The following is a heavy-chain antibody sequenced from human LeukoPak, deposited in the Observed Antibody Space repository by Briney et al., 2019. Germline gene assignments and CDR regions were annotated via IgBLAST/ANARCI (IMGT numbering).Heavy chain of an antibody. D-gene: IGHD3-9*01. CDR1: GFTFSSYA. CDR2: ISGSGGST. CDR3: AKFGRYFDWLLSYFDY. J-gene: IGHJ4*02. Sequence: GGSLRLSCAASGFTFSSYAMSWVRQAPGKGLEWVSAISGSGGSTYYADSEKGRFTISRDNSKNTLYLQMNSLRAEDTAVYYCAKFGRYFDWLLSYFDYWGQGTLVTVSS. V-gene: IGHV3-23*01.